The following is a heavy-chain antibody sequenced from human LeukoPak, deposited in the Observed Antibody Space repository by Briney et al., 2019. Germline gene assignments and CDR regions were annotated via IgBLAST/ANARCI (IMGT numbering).Heavy chain of an antibody. CDR1: GFTFSSYG. D-gene: IGHD1-14*01. CDR3: AKPELSGGYFDY. J-gene: IGHJ4*02. CDR2: ISYDGSNK. V-gene: IGHV3-30*18. Sequence: GRSLRLSCAASGFTFSSYGMHWVRQAPGKGLEWVAVISYDGSNKYYADSVKGRFTISRDNSKITLYLQMNSLRAEDTAVYYCAKPELSGGYFDYWGQGTLVTVSS.